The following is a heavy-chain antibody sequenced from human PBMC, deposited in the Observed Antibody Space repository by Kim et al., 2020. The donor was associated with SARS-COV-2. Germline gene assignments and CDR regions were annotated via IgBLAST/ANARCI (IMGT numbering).Heavy chain of an antibody. Sequence: GGSLRLSCAVSGFTLSSYEMNWVRQPPGKGLEWVSYINRSGSSKHYADSVKGRFTISRDNAKNSLYLQMNSLRAEDTAVYYCAREVTTTPDAFDIWGQGTLVTVSS. CDR1: GFTLSSYE. CDR2: INRSGSSK. D-gene: IGHD4-17*01. CDR3: AREVTTTPDAFDI. V-gene: IGHV3-48*03. J-gene: IGHJ3*02.